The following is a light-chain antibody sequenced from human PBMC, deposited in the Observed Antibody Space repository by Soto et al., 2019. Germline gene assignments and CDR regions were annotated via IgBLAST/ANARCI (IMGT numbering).Light chain of an antibody. V-gene: IGLV2-14*01. CDR1: SSDVGGYNY. J-gene: IGLJ1*01. CDR2: DVS. Sequence: QSVLTQPASVSGSPGQSITISCTGTSSDVGGYNYVSWYQQHPGKAPKLMIYDVSNRPSGVSYRFSGSKSGNTASLTISGLQAEDEADYYCSSYTYSSPTYVFGTGTKVTVL. CDR3: SSYTYSSPTYV.